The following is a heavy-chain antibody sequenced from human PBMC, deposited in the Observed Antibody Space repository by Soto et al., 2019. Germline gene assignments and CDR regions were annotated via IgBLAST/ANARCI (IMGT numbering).Heavy chain of an antibody. CDR1: GGSISSSSYY. CDR2: IYYSGST. V-gene: IGHV4-39*01. J-gene: IGHJ4*02. CDR3: ASVDTAMVWSY. Sequence: SETLSLTCTVSGGSISSSSYYWGWIRQPPGKGLEWIGSIYYSGSTYYNPSLKSRVTISVDTSKNQFSLKLSSVTAADTAVYYCASVDTAMVWSYWGQGTLVTVSS. D-gene: IGHD5-18*01.